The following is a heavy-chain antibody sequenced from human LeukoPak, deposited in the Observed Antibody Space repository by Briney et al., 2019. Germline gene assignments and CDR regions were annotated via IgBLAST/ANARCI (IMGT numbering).Heavy chain of an antibody. Sequence: GGSLRLSCAASGFTVSSNYMSWVRQAPGKGLEWVSVIYSGGSTYYADSVKGRFTISRDNSKNTLYLQMNSLRAEDTAVYYCARGIHDYGDYVGGTRYFDYWGQGTLVTVSS. CDR1: GFTVSSNY. CDR3: ARGIHDYGDYVGGTRYFDY. V-gene: IGHV3-66*01. CDR2: IYSGGST. J-gene: IGHJ4*02. D-gene: IGHD4-17*01.